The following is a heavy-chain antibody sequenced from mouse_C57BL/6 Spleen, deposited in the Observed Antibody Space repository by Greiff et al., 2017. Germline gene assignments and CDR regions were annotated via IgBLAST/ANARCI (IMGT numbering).Heavy chain of an antibody. J-gene: IGHJ3*01. CDR2: IYPGDGDT. V-gene: IGHV1-80*01. D-gene: IGHD1-1*01. CDR1: GYAFSSYW. Sequence: QVQLQQSGAEPVKPGASVKISCKASGYAFSSYWMNWVKQRPGKGLEWIGQIYPGDGDTNYNGKFKGKATLTADKSSSTAYMQLSRLTSEDSAVEFCARVPITTVVATEAYWGQGTLVTVSA. CDR3: ARVPITTVVATEAY.